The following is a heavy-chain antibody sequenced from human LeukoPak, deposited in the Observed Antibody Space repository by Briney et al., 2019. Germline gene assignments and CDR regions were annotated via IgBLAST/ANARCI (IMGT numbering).Heavy chain of an antibody. D-gene: IGHD2-2*01. Sequence: SETLSLTCTVSGGSISSSSYYWGWIRQPPGKGLEWIGSIYYSGSTYYNPSLKSRVTISVDTSKNQFSLKLNSVTAADTAVYYCARQYIVVVQSWYFDLWGRGTLVTVSS. J-gene: IGHJ2*01. CDR2: IYYSGST. V-gene: IGHV4-39*01. CDR3: ARQYIVVVQSWYFDL. CDR1: GGSISSSSYY.